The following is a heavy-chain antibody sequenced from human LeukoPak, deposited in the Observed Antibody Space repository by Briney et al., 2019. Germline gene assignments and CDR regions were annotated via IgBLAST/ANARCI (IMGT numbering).Heavy chain of an antibody. Sequence: GRSLRLSCAASGFTFSSYAMHWVRQAPGKGLEWVAVISYDGSNKYYADSVKGRFTISRDNSKNTLYLQMNSLRTEDTAVYYCARVGQQLVLDYWGQGTLVTVSS. V-gene: IGHV3-30-3*01. CDR1: GFTFSSYA. D-gene: IGHD6-13*01. CDR3: ARVGQQLVLDY. J-gene: IGHJ4*02. CDR2: ISYDGSNK.